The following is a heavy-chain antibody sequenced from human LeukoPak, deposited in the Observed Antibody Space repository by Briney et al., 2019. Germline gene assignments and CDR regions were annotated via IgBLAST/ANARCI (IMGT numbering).Heavy chain of an antibody. D-gene: IGHD6-13*01. V-gene: IGHV1-69*13. Sequence: PGASVKVSCKASGGTFSSYAISWVRQAPGQGLEWMGGIIPTFGTANYAQKFQGRVTITADESTSTAYMELSSLRSEDTAVYYCARAGGIDPRFYYYMDVWGKGTTVTISS. J-gene: IGHJ6*03. CDR1: GGTFSSYA. CDR2: IIPTFGTA. CDR3: ARAGGIDPRFYYYMDV.